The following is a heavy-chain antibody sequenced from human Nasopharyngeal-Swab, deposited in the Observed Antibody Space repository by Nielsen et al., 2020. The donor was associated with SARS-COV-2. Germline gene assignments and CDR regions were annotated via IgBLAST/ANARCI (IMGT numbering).Heavy chain of an antibody. J-gene: IGHJ4*02. V-gene: IGHV4-39*07. CDR2: IYYSGST. CDR1: GGSISSSSYY. D-gene: IGHD4-17*01. Sequence: GSLRLSCTVSGGSISSSSYYWGWIRQPPGKGLEWIGSIYYSGSTYYNPSLKSRVTISVDTSKNQFSLKLSSVTAADTAVYYCARDYGDYVFDYWGQGTLVTVSS. CDR3: ARDYGDYVFDY.